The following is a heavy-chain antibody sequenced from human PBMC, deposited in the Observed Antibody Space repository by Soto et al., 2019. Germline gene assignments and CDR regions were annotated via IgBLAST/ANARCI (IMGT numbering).Heavy chain of an antibody. CDR3: AREGYCSGGSCYSMDNWFDP. Sequence: ASVKVSCKASGYTFTGYYMHWVRQAPGQGLEWMGWINPNSGGTNYAQKFQGRVTMTRDTSISTAYMELSRLRSDDTAVYYCAREGYCSGGSCYSMDNWFDPWGQGTLVTVSS. J-gene: IGHJ5*02. CDR1: GYTFTGYY. V-gene: IGHV1-2*02. D-gene: IGHD2-15*01. CDR2: INPNSGGT.